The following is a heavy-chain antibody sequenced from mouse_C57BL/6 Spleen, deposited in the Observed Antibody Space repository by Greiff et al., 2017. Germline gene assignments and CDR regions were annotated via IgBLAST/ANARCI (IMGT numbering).Heavy chain of an antibody. D-gene: IGHD2-3*01. CDR3: ARCGYYPYFDY. J-gene: IGHJ2*01. CDR2: IYPGDGDT. Sequence: QVQLKESGAELVKPGASVKISCKASGYAFSSYWMNWVKQRPGKGLEWIGQIYPGDGDTNYNGKFKGKATLTADKSSSTAYMQLSSLTSEDSAVYFCARCGYYPYFDYWGQGTTLTVSS. CDR1: GYAFSSYW. V-gene: IGHV1-80*01.